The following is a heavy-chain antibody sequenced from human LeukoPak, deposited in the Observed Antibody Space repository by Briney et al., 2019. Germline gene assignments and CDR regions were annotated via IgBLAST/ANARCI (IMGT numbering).Heavy chain of an antibody. CDR1: RFTVSNHH. Sequence: GGSLRLSCVASRFTVSNHHMNWVRQAPGKGLEWVSVIYNGDNTYYADSVQGRFTISKDNSKNTLYLQMNSLRPEDTAVYFWARASRWLAFDNWGQGTLVTVSS. D-gene: IGHD6-19*01. CDR2: IYNGDNT. V-gene: IGHV3-66*01. CDR3: ARASRWLAFDN. J-gene: IGHJ4*02.